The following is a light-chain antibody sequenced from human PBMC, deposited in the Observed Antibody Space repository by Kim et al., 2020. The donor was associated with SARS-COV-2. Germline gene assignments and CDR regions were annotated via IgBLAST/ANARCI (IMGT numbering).Light chain of an antibody. CDR1: QTLSSDY. Sequence: EIVLTQSPGTLSLSPGERATLSCRASQTLSSDYLAWYQQKPGQAPRLLIYGASNRATGIPDSFSGSGSGTDFTLTISRLAPEDFAVYYYQQYDSWSHTFGQGTKVDIK. CDR3: QQYDSWSHT. V-gene: IGKV3-20*01. CDR2: GAS. J-gene: IGKJ1*01.